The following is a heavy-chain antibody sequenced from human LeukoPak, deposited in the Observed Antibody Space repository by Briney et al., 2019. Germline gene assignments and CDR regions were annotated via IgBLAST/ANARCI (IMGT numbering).Heavy chain of an antibody. J-gene: IGHJ5*02. Sequence: SGPTLVKPTQTLTLTRTFSGFSLSTSGEGVGWIRQPPGKALEWLALIYWNDDKRYSPSLKSRLTITKDTSKNQVVLTMTNMDPVDTATYYCAHSGYYDFWSGYFSGWFDPWGQGTLVTVSS. CDR1: GFSLSTSGEG. V-gene: IGHV2-5*01. CDR3: AHSGYYDFWSGYFSGWFDP. D-gene: IGHD3-3*01. CDR2: IYWNDDK.